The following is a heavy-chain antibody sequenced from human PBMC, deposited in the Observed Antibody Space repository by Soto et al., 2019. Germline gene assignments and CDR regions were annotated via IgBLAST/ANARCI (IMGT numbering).Heavy chain of an antibody. J-gene: IGHJ4*02. CDR3: AKGASTTVFAFNDY. V-gene: IGHV3-9*01. CDR1: GFTFDDYA. Sequence: EVQLVESGGGLVQPGRSLRLSCAASGFTFDDYAMHWVRQPPGKGLEWVLSISWNSGNLCYSDSVKGRFTISRDNAKNSLYLQMNSLRGEDTALYYCAKGASTTVFAFNDYWGQGTLVTVSS. CDR2: ISWNSGNL. D-gene: IGHD4-17*01.